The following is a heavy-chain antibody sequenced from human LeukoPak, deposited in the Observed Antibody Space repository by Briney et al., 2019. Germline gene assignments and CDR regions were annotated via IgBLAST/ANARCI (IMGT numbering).Heavy chain of an antibody. J-gene: IGHJ4*02. D-gene: IGHD1-20*01. V-gene: IGHV3-74*01. CDR1: GFTFSGCW. CDR3: ARDLSNWNEAGGTC. CDR2: INSDGSST. Sequence: GVSLRLSCAASGFTFSGCWMHWVRQAPGKGLVWVSHINSDGSSTTYADSVKGRFTISRDNAKNMLYLQMSSLRAEDTAVYYCARDLSNWNEAGGTCWGQGTLVTVSS.